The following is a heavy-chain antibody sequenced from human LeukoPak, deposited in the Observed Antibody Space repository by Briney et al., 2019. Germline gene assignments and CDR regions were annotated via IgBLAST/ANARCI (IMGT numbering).Heavy chain of an antibody. D-gene: IGHD1/OR15-1a*01. CDR1: GFTFDDYG. CDR3: ATFRTFDY. V-gene: IGHV3-7*01. Sequence: GGSLRLSCAASGFTFDDYGMSGVRQARGKGREGVANIKQDRSEKYYVDSVKRRFTLYRDKAKNSLYLEMNSLRAEDTGVYYCATFRTFDYWGQGTLVTVSS. J-gene: IGHJ4*02. CDR2: IKQDRSEK.